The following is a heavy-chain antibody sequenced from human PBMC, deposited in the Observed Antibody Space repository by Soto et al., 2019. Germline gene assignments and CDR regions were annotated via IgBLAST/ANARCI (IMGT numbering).Heavy chain of an antibody. D-gene: IGHD6-13*01. J-gene: IGHJ6*02. Sequence: ASVKVSCKASGYTFTSYGISWVRQAPGQGLEWMGWISAYNGNTNYAQKLQGRVTMTTDTSTSTAYMELRSLRSDDTAVYYCAREGVAAAGLYYYYYGMDVWGQGTTVTVSS. CDR2: ISAYNGNT. CDR1: GYTFTSYG. V-gene: IGHV1-18*01. CDR3: AREGVAAAGLYYYYYGMDV.